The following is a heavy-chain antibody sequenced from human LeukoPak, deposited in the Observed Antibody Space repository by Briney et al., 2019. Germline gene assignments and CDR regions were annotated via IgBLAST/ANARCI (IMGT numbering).Heavy chain of an antibody. Sequence: GGSLGLSCAASGFTFSSYAMHWVRQAPGKGLEWVAVISYDGSNKYYADSVKGRFTISRDNSKNTLYLQMNSLRAEDTAVYYCARGVGDSCSGGSCSPPHYWGQGTLVTVSS. D-gene: IGHD2-15*01. V-gene: IGHV3-30-3*01. CDR2: ISYDGSNK. CDR1: GFTFSSYA. J-gene: IGHJ4*02. CDR3: ARGVGDSCSGGSCSPPHY.